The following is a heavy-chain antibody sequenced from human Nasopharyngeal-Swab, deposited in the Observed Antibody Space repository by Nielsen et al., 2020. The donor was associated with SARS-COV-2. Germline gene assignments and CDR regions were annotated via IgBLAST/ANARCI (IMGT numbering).Heavy chain of an antibody. J-gene: IGHJ6*02. V-gene: IGHV3-66*01. CDR2: IYRGGNT. CDR3: ARDVLVRGVIVHYYCYGMDV. Sequence: GGSPRLSFAASGFTFSDYYMSWVRQAPGKGLEWVSVIYRGGNTYYADSVKGRFTISRDNAKNSLYLQMNSLRDEDTAVYYCARDVLVRGVIVHYYCYGMDVWGQGTTVTVSS. CDR1: GFTFSDYY. D-gene: IGHD3-10*01.